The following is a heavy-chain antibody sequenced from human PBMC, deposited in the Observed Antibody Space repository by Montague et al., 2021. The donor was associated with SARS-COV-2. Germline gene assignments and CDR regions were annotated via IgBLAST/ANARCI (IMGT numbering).Heavy chain of an antibody. CDR2: IWYDGSKK. CDR1: GFTFSQYG. Sequence: SLRLSCAASGFTFSQYGVHWVRQAPGKGLEWVASIWYDGSKKYHXXSLKVRFTISRDNSNNMLYLQMDSLRSEDAAVYYCVGDPGDPDTFDYWGQGTQVTVSS. CDR3: VGDPGDPDTFDY. V-gene: IGHV3-33*01. D-gene: IGHD7-27*01. J-gene: IGHJ4*02.